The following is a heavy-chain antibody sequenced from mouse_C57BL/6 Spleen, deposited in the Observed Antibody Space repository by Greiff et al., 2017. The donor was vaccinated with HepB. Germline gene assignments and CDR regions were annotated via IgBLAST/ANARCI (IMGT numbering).Heavy chain of an antibody. D-gene: IGHD1-1*01. CDR3: TRDGSSYGWFAY. CDR2: IRNKANNHAT. J-gene: IGHJ3*01. CDR1: GFTFSDAW. V-gene: IGHV6-6*01. Sequence: EVKLVESGGGLVQPGGSMKLSCAASGFTFSDAWMDWVRQSPEKGLEWVAEIRNKANNHATYYAESVKGRFTISRDDSKSSVYLQMNSLRAEDTGIYYCTRDGSSYGWFAYWGQGTLVTVSA.